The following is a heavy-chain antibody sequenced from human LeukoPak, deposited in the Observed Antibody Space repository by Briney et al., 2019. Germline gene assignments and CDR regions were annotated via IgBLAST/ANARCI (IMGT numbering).Heavy chain of an antibody. CDR3: AKDRSCTNDICHGDFDY. J-gene: IGHJ4*02. V-gene: IGHV3-23*01. D-gene: IGHD2-8*01. CDR1: GFTFSSYA. CDR2: ISGSGGST. Sequence: GGSLRLSCAASGFTFSSYAVSWVRQAPGKGLEWVSSISGSGGSTYSADSVKGRFTISRDNSKNTLYLQMSSLRAEDTALYYCAKDRSCTNDICHGDFDYWGQGTLVTVSS.